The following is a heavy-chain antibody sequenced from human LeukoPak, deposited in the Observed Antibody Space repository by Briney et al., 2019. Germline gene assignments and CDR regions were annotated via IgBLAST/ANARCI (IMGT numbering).Heavy chain of an antibody. Sequence: WGSLRLACAASGFTFSTYVMSWVRQAPGKGLDWFSVISGSGDNTYYADSVKGRFNISRDNSKNTLYLQMNSLRDEDKAVYYCARGCGLHLSPAPSYYDSRCRYFDAWGQGTLVTVSS. CDR1: GFTFSTYV. CDR2: ISGSGDNT. D-gene: IGHD3-22*01. CDR3: ARGCGLHLSPAPSYYDSRCRYFDA. J-gene: IGHJ4*02. V-gene: IGHV3-23*01.